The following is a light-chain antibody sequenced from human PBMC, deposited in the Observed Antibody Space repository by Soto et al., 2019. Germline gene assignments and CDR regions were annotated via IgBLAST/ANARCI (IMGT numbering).Light chain of an antibody. J-gene: IGKJ4*01. CDR1: QSISSW. V-gene: IGKV1-5*01. CDR3: QKYNSAPLT. Sequence: DIQMTQSPSTLSASLGARVTVTRRASQSISSWLAWYQQTPGKAPKLLSYAASSLESGAPSRFTGSGSGTDFTLTISSLQPEDVETYYCQKYNSAPLTFGGGTKVDI. CDR2: AAS.